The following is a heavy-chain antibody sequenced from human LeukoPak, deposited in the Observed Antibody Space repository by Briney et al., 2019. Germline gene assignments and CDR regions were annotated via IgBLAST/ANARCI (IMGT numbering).Heavy chain of an antibody. CDR2: INPSGGST. D-gene: IGHD5-24*01. V-gene: IGHV1-46*01. Sequence: GASVKVSCKPSGYTFTSYDINWVRQAPGQGLEWMGIINPSGGSTNYAQNFQARVTMNRDTSTSTVYMELSSLRSEDTAVYYCARVRDGYNDAYDIWGEGTMVTVPS. CDR3: ARVRDGYNDAYDI. CDR1: GYTFTSYD. J-gene: IGHJ3*02.